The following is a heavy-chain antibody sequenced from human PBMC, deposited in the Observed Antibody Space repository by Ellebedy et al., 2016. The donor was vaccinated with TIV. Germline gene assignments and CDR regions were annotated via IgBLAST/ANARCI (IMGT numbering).Heavy chain of an antibody. Sequence: ASVKVSCKGSGYSFTSYWIGWVRQMPGKGLEWMGIIYPGDSDTRYSPSFQGQVTISADKSISTAYLQWSSLKASDTAMYYCARLPLVREEFDYWGQGTLVTVSS. J-gene: IGHJ4*02. CDR1: GYSFTSYW. CDR2: IYPGDSDT. V-gene: IGHV5-51*01. D-gene: IGHD3-10*01. CDR3: ARLPLVREEFDY.